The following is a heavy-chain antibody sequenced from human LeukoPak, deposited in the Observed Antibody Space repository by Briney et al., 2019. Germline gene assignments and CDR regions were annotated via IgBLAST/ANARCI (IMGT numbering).Heavy chain of an antibody. Sequence: PGGSLRLSCAASGFTFSSYAMHWVRPAPGKGLEWVAVISYDGSNKHYADSVKGRFTISRDNSKNTLYLQMNSLRAEDTAVYYCARDHGAAWGQGTLVTVSS. D-gene: IGHD1-26*01. CDR1: GFTFSSYA. V-gene: IGHV3-30-3*01. CDR3: ARDHGAA. CDR2: ISYDGSNK. J-gene: IGHJ5*02.